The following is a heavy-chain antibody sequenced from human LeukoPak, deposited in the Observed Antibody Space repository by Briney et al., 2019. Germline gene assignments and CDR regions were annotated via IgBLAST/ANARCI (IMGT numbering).Heavy chain of an antibody. J-gene: IGHJ4*02. D-gene: IGHD6-6*01. Sequence: GGALRLSCAASLCTFSSYSINWVRQAPGRGVEGVSYISSSSSNINYADSVRGRFTLSRDNAKKSLYLHMDSLRVEDMAVYYCARGGAPRLDYWGQGTLVTVSS. CDR3: ARGGAPRLDY. V-gene: IGHV3-21*05. CDR1: LCTFSSYS. CDR2: ISSSSSNI.